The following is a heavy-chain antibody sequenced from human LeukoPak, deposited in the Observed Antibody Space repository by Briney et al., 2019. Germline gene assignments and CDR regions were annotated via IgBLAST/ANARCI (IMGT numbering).Heavy chain of an antibody. V-gene: IGHV3-49*04. D-gene: IGHD1-1*01. CDR1: GFTVNDYG. Sequence: GGSLRLACSTAGFTVNDYGVTWVRQAPGKGLEWVGVIRNKNYGSTTEYAATVKGRFTIAREDTKSIAYLQFNSLKTEDTAVYYCFRVSYDAYPPYYFDYWGQGTLVTVSS. CDR3: FRVSYDAYPPYYFDY. CDR2: IRNKNYGSTT. J-gene: IGHJ4*02.